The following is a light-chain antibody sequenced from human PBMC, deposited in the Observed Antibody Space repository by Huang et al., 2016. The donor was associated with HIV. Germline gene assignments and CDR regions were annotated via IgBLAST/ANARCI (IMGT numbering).Light chain of an antibody. CDR3: QQYGRSLWT. CDR1: QSVSSSY. V-gene: IGKV3-20*01. CDR2: GAS. Sequence: EIVLTQSPGTLPLSPGERATLSCRASQSVSSSYLAWYQQKPGQAPRLLIYGASSRATGIPDRFSGSGSGTDFTLTISRLEPEDVAVYYCQQYGRSLWTFGQGTKVEIK. J-gene: IGKJ1*01.